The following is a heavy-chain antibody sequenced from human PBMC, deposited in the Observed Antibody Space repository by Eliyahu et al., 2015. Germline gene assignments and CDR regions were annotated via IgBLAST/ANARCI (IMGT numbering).Heavy chain of an antibody. D-gene: IGHD2-15*01. V-gene: IGHV1-18*01. J-gene: IGHJ6*03. CDR3: ARLVAATYYYYYYYMDV. CDR2: ISAYNGNT. CDR1: GYTFTSYG. Sequence: QVQLVQSGAEVKKPGASVKVSCKASGYTFTSYGISWVRQAPGQGLEWMGWISAYNGNTNYAQKLQGRVTMTTDTSTSTAYMELRSLRSDDTAVYYCARLVAATYYYYYYYMDVWGKGTTVTVSS.